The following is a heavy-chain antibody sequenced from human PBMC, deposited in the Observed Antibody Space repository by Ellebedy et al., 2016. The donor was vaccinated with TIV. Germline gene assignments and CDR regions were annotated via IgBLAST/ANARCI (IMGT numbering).Heavy chain of an antibody. Sequence: ASVKVSXXASGYTFTSYDINWVRQATGQGLEWLGWMNPNSGNTGYAQKFQGSVTMTRNTSISTAYMELSSLRSEDTAVYYCARGRSCSGGSCYSFYYYYGMDVWGQGTTVTVSS. D-gene: IGHD2-15*01. J-gene: IGHJ6*02. CDR2: MNPNSGNT. CDR3: ARGRSCSGGSCYSFYYYYGMDV. V-gene: IGHV1-8*01. CDR1: GYTFTSYD.